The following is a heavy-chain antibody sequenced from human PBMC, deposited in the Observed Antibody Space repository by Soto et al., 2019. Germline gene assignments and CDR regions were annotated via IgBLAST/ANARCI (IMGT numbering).Heavy chain of an antibody. CDR3: ARDRGRPDLRDTHYYDSSDLDYGMDV. D-gene: IGHD3-22*01. J-gene: IGHJ6*02. V-gene: IGHV3-7*01. Sequence: EVRLVESGGGLVQPGGSLTLSCAASGFTFSSYWMTWVRQAPGKGLEWVANINQDGSEKYYMDSMKGRFTISRDNAKNSLVQQMNSLRAEDTAVYYCARDRGRPDLRDTHYYDSSDLDYGMDVWGQGTTVTVSS. CDR1: GFTFSSYW. CDR2: INQDGSEK.